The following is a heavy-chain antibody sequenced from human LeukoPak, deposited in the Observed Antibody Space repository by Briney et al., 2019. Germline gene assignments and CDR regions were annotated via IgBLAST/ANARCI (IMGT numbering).Heavy chain of an antibody. CDR3: AAGGDYYYHMDV. Sequence: GGSLGLSCAASGFTFSSYEMNWVRQAPGKGLEWVSYISSSGSTIYYADSVKGRFTISRDNAKNSVYLQMNSLRAEDTAVYHCAAGGDYYYHMDVWGKGTTVTVSS. CDR1: GFTFSSYE. J-gene: IGHJ6*03. D-gene: IGHD3-10*01. V-gene: IGHV3-48*03. CDR2: ISSSGSTI.